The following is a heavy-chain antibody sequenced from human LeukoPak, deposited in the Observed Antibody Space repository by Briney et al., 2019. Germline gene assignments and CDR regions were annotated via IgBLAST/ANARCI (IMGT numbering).Heavy chain of an antibody. D-gene: IGHD4-23*01. J-gene: IGHJ2*01. CDR2: IYPGDSDT. V-gene: IGHV5-51*01. Sequence: GESLKISCKGSGYSFATYWIGWVRQMPGKGLEWMGIIYPGDSDTRYSPSFQGQVTISADKSISTAYLQWSSLKASDTAMYYCARRVVNNRNWYFNLWGRGTLVTVSS. CDR1: GYSFATYW. CDR3: ARRVVNNRNWYFNL.